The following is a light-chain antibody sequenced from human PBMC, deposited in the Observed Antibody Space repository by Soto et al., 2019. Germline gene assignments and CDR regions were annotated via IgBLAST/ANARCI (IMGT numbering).Light chain of an antibody. CDR1: QSVGRNF. Sequence: EIVLTQSPGTLSLSPGERATLSCRASQSVGRNFLAWFQQKPAQAPRLLMYGASTRATGIPDRFSGSASGTDFTLTITRLEPEDFAVYYCQQYADSPITFGQLTRLEIK. CDR2: GAS. V-gene: IGKV3-20*01. J-gene: IGKJ5*01. CDR3: QQYADSPIT.